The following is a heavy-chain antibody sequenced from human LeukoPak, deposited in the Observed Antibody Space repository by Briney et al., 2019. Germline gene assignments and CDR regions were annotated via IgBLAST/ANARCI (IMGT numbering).Heavy chain of an antibody. CDR2: IYTSGST. V-gene: IGHV4-61*02. CDR3: ARREQQGRLD. J-gene: IGHJ4*02. D-gene: IGHD6-13*01. CDR1: GGSISSGSYY. Sequence: SQTLSLTCTVSGGSISSGSYYWSWIRQPAGKGLEWIGRIYTSGSTNYNPSLKSRVTISVDTSKNQFSLKLSSVTAADTAVYYCARREQQGRLDWGQGTLVTVSS.